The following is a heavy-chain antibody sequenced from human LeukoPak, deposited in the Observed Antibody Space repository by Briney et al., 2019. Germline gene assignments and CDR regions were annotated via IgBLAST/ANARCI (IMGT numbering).Heavy chain of an antibody. CDR3: ARRQYSGYDFDF. D-gene: IGHD5-12*01. CDR1: GYSFTSYW. CDR2: IDPSDSYT. Sequence: PGESLKISCKGSGYSFTSYWISWVRQMPGKGLEWMGRIDPSDSYTNYSPSFQGRVTISADKSISTAYLQWSSLKASDTAMYYCARRQYSGYDFDFWGQGTLVTVSS. J-gene: IGHJ4*02. V-gene: IGHV5-10-1*01.